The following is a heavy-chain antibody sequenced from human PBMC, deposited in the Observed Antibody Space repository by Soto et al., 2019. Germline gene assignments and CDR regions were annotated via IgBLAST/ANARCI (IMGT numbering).Heavy chain of an antibody. V-gene: IGHV4-34*01. CDR3: ARGKPISITYYDFWSGYGYGMDV. J-gene: IGHJ6*02. Sequence: PSETLSLTCAVYGGSFSGYYWSWIRQPPGKGLEWIGEINHSGSTNYNPSLKSRVTISVETSKNQFSLKLSSVTAADTAVYYCARGKPISITYYDFWSGYGYGMDVWGQGTTVTVSS. CDR2: INHSGST. D-gene: IGHD3-3*01. CDR1: GGSFSGYY.